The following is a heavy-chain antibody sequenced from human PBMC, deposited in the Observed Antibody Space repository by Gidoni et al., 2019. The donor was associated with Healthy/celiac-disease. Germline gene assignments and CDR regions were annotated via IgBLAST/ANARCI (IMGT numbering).Heavy chain of an antibody. V-gene: IGHV3-9*01. D-gene: IGHD3-22*01. Sequence: EVQLVESGGGLVQPGRSLRPSCAASGFAFDDYAMHWVRQGPGKGLGWVSGISWNSGSIGYADSVKGRFTISRDNAKNSLYLQMNSLRAEDTALYYCAKDRSGYYSYYFDYWGQGTLVTVSS. CDR3: AKDRSGYYSYYFDY. J-gene: IGHJ4*02. CDR1: GFAFDDYA. CDR2: ISWNSGSI.